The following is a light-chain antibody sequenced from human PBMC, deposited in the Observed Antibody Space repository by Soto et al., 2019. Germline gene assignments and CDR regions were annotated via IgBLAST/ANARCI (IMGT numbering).Light chain of an antibody. Sequence: DIQMTQSPSTLSASVGDRVTITCRASQSISSWLAWYQQNPGKAPKLLIYKESSLESGVPSRFSGSGSGTEFTLTISSLQPDDFATYYCQQYNSYSFTFGPGTKVDIK. CDR2: KES. V-gene: IGKV1-5*03. CDR3: QQYNSYSFT. J-gene: IGKJ3*01. CDR1: QSISSW.